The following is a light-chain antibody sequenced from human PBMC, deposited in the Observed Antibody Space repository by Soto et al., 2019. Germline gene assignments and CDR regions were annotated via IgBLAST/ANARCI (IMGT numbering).Light chain of an antibody. CDR1: QSVLYSSKNKNY. CDR2: WAS. J-gene: IGKJ1*01. Sequence: DIVMTQSPDSVTASLGERATINCKSSQSVLYSSKNKNYLAWYQQKPGQPPNLLIYWASTRESGVPDRFSGSGSGTNFTLTISSLLAEDVAVYFCQQYYSTPRTFGQGTRVEIK. V-gene: IGKV4-1*01. CDR3: QQYYSTPRT.